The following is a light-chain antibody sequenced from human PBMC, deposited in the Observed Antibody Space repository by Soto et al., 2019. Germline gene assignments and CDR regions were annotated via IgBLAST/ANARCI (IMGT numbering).Light chain of an antibody. CDR3: QQRSNWPPT. J-gene: IGKJ4*01. Sequence: EIVLTQSPATLSLSPGERATLSCRASQSVSSFLAWYQQKPGQAPRLLIYEASNRATGIPARFSGSGSGTDFTLTVSRLEPEDFAVYYCQQRSNWPPTFGGGTQVEIK. V-gene: IGKV3-11*01. CDR1: QSVSSF. CDR2: EAS.